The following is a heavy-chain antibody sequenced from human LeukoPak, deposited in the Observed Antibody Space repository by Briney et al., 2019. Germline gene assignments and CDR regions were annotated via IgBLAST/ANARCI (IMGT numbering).Heavy chain of an antibody. D-gene: IGHD3-10*01. CDR3: ARTPYYYGSGSYYSAYYFDY. V-gene: IGHV4-59*13. Sequence: PSETLSLTCTVAGGSISSYYWSWIRQPPGKGLEWSGYIYYSGSTNYNPSLKSRVTISIDTSKHQFSLKLNSMTAADTAVYYCARTPYYYGSGSYYSAYYFDYWGQGTLVTVSS. CDR1: GGSISSYY. J-gene: IGHJ4*02. CDR2: IYYSGST.